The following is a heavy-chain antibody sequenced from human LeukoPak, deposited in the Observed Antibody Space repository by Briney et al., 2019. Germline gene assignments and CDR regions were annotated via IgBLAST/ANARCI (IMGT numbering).Heavy chain of an antibody. Sequence: GGSLRLSCAASGFTFSSYTMNWVRQAPGKGLEWASVISGSGGNTYYADSVKGRFTISRDNSKNTLYLQMNSLRAEDTAVYYCAKDWSSTSYYGSGSYDYWGQGTLVTVSS. J-gene: IGHJ4*02. CDR3: AKDWSSTSYYGSGSYDY. D-gene: IGHD3-10*01. CDR2: ISGSGGNT. CDR1: GFTFSSYT. V-gene: IGHV3-23*01.